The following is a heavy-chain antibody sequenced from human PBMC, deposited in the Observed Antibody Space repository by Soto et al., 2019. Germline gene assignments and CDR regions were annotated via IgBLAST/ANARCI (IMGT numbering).Heavy chain of an antibody. CDR3: ARHYSSTWYWFDP. V-gene: IGHV4-59*08. CDR2: IYDSGTT. CDR1: GGSISSYY. Sequence: PSETLSLTCTVSGGSISSYYWSWIRQPPGKGLERIVYIYDSGTTNYNPSLKSRVTISLDTSKNQVSLKLSFLTAADTAVYYCARHYSSTWYWFDPWGQGTLVTVSS. D-gene: IGHD6-13*01. J-gene: IGHJ5*02.